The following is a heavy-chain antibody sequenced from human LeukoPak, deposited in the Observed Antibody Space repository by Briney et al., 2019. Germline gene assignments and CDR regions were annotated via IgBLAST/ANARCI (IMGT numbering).Heavy chain of an antibody. CDR3: ARSRLAGDGGNWFDP. V-gene: IGHV5-51*01. Sequence: GESLKISCKGSGYSFTSYWIGCVRQMPGKGLEWMGIIYPGDSDTRYSPSFQGRVTISADKSISTAYLQWSSLKASDTAMYYCARSRLAGDGGNWFDPWGQGTLVTVSS. CDR1: GYSFTSYW. J-gene: IGHJ5*02. D-gene: IGHD7-27*01. CDR2: IYPGDSDT.